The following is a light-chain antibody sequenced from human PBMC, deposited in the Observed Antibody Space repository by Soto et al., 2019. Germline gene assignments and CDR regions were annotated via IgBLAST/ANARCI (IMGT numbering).Light chain of an antibody. CDR1: SSNIGAGYD. J-gene: IGLJ2*01. Sequence: QSVLTQPPSVSGAPGQRVTISCTGSSSNIGAGYDVHWYQQLPGTAPKLLIYGNSNRPSGVPDRFSGSKSGTSASLAITVLQAEDEADYYCQSYDSSLSGSVFGGGTKRTVL. V-gene: IGLV1-40*01. CDR3: QSYDSSLSGSV. CDR2: GNS.